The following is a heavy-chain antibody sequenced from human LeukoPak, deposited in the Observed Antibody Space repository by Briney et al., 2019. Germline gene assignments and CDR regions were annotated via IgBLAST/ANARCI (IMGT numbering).Heavy chain of an antibody. CDR1: GYTFTGYY. V-gene: IGHV1-2*02. CDR2: INPNSGGT. J-gene: IGHJ6*02. D-gene: IGHD6-19*01. Sequence: ASVKVSCRASGYTFTGYYMHWVRQAPGQGLEWMGWINPNSGGTNYAQKFQGRVTMTRDTSISTAYMELSRLRSDDTAVYYCATDLSSGWIYYYYGMGVWGQGTTVPVSS. CDR3: ATDLSSGWIYYYYGMGV.